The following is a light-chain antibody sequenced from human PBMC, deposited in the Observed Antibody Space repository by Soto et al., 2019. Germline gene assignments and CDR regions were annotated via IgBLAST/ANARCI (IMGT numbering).Light chain of an antibody. CDR2: GAS. Sequence: EIVMTQSPATLSVSPGERDTLSCRASQSVSSTLAWYQQKPGQAPRLLIYGASTRATDIPARFSGSGSGTEFTLTISSLQSEDFAVYYCQQYNNWPITFGGGTKVDIK. V-gene: IGKV3-15*01. J-gene: IGKJ4*01. CDR3: QQYNNWPIT. CDR1: QSVSST.